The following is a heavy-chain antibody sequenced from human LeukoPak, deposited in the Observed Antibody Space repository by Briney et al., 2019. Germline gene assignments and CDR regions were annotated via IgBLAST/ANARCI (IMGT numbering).Heavy chain of an antibody. CDR1: GFTFSSYG. J-gene: IGHJ4*02. CDR2: ISYDGSNK. D-gene: IGHD2-2*02. CDR3: AEDGGYCSSTSCYTLYYFDY. Sequence: GRSLRLSCAASGFTFSSYGMHWVRQAPGKGLEWVAVISYDGSNKYYADSVKGRFTISRDNSKNTLYLQMNSLRAEDTAVYYCAEDGGYCSSTSCYTLYYFDYWGQGTLVTVSS. V-gene: IGHV3-30*18.